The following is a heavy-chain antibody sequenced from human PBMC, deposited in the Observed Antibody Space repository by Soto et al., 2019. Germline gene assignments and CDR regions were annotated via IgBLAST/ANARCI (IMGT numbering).Heavy chain of an antibody. CDR1: GGTFSSYT. D-gene: IGHD5-12*01. V-gene: IGHV1-69*02. CDR3: ARSSYSERWFAP. CDR2: VIPVLDIA. J-gene: IGHJ5*02. Sequence: QVQLVQSGAEVKKPGSSVKVSCKASGGTFSSYTISWVRQAPGQGLEWVGRVIPVLDIANYAQKFQGRVTITADKFTNTAYMELSSLRSNDTAIYFCARSSYSERWFAPWGQGTLVNVSS.